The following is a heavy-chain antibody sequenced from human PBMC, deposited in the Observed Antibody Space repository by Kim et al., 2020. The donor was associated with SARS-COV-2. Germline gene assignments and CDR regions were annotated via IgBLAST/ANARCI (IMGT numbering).Heavy chain of an antibody. CDR2: IYYSGST. D-gene: IGHD3-16*02. CDR3: ARAVSHREFTFGGVIVIPGAFYY. CDR1: GGSISSYY. J-gene: IGHJ4*02. Sequence: SETLSLTCTVSGGSISSYYWSWIRQPPGKGLEWIGYIYYSGSTNYNPSLKSRVTISVDTSKNQFSLKLSSVTAADTAVYYCARAVSHREFTFGGVIVIPGAFYYWGQGTLVTVSS. V-gene: IGHV4-59*13.